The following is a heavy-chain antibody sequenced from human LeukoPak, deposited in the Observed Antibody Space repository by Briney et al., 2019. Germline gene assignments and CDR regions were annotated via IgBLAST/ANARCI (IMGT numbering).Heavy chain of an antibody. CDR3: TTGSGSYFRTPKNYYYYGMDV. V-gene: IGHV3-30-3*01. J-gene: IGHJ6*02. CDR2: ISYDGSNK. D-gene: IGHD3-10*01. Sequence: GRSLRLSCAAPGFTFSIYAMHWVRQAPGKGLEWVALISYDGSNKYYADSVKGRFTISRDNSKNTLYLQMNSLRPEDTAVYYGTTGSGSYFRTPKNYYYYGMDVWGQGTTVTVSS. CDR1: GFTFSIYA.